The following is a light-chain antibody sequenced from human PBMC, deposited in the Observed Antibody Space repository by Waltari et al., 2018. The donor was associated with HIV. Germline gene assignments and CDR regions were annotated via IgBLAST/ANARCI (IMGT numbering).Light chain of an antibody. CDR2: ASS. CDR3: QQSYSLPLT. V-gene: IGKV1-39*01. Sequence: DIQMTQSPSSLPASVGDRVTITCRASRFISNHLNWYRQRPGEAPKVLISASSNLQGGVPSTFSGSGSGTDFTLTITSLQPEDSATYFCQQSYSLPLTFGPGTKVEIK. CDR1: RFISNH. J-gene: IGKJ3*01.